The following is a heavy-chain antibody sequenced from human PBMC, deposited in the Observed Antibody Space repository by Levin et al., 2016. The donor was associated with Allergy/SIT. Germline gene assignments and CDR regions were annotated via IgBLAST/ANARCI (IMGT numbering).Heavy chain of an antibody. J-gene: IGHJ4*02. V-gene: IGHV3-33*01. CDR1: GFIFRSYG. D-gene: IGHD1-26*01. Sequence: GSLRLSCAASGFIFRSYGMHWVRQAPGKGLEWVAVIWYDGGRKYYADPVKGRFTISRDNSKNTVDLEMNSLRAEDTAVYYCARRAWELFDFWGQGTLVTVSS. CDR3: ARRAWELFDF. CDR2: IWYDGGRK.